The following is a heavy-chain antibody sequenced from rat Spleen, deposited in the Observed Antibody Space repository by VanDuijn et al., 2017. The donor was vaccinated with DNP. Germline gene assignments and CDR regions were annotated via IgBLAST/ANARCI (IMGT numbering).Heavy chain of an antibody. CDR3: ARVGTQGFAY. CDR1: GYSITRSYR. Sequence: EVQLQESGPGLVKPSQSLSLTCSVTGYSITRSYRWNWIRKFPGNKLEWMGYKNSAGSTNYNPSLKSRISITRDTSKNQFFLQVNSVTTEDTATYYCARVGTQGFAYWGQCTLVTVSS. V-gene: IGHV3-3*01. J-gene: IGHJ3*01. CDR2: KNSAGST. D-gene: IGHD1-5*01.